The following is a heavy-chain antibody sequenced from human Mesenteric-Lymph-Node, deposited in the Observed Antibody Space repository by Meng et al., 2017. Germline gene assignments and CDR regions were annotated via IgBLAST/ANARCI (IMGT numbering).Heavy chain of an antibody. J-gene: IGHJ6*02. CDR1: GFTFTSYA. CDR2: IYSGGST. CDR3: ARDLIVWFGELRNYYYGMDV. Sequence: GESLKISCAASGFTFTSYAMNWVRQAPGKGLEWVSVIYSGGSTYYADSVKGRFTISRDNSKNTLYLQMNSLRAEDTAVYYCARDLIVWFGELRNYYYGMDVWGQGTTVTVSS. D-gene: IGHD3-10*01. V-gene: IGHV3-66*02.